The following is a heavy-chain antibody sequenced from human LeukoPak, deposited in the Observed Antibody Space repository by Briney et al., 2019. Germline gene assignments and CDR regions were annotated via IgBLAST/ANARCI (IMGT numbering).Heavy chain of an antibody. Sequence: ASVKVSCKASGYSFTGYFIHWVRQAPGQGLEWMGRLNPSTGATNYAQTFQGRVTMTRDTSIDTAYMEVSALSSDDTAVYYCATTFSGSYPEIDYWGQGTLVTVSP. CDR3: ATTFSGSYPEIDY. CDR1: GYSFTGYF. D-gene: IGHD6-19*01. J-gene: IGHJ4*02. CDR2: LNPSTGAT. V-gene: IGHV1-2*02.